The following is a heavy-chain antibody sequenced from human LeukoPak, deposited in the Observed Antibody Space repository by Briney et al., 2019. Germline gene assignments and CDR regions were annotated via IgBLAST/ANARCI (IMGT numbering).Heavy chain of an antibody. CDR3: ASCGITMVRGVKYYYYYMDV. V-gene: IGHV3-23*01. CDR2: ISGSGGST. CDR1: GFTFSSYA. Sequence: PGGSLRLSCAASGFTFSSYAMSWVRQAPGKGLEWVSAISGSGGSTYYADSVKGRFTISRNNSKYTLYLQMNSLRAEDTAVYYCASCGITMVRGVKYYYYYMDVWGKGTTVTVSS. J-gene: IGHJ6*03. D-gene: IGHD3-10*01.